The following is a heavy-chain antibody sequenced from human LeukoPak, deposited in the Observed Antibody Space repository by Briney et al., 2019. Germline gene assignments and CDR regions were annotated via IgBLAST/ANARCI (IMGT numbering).Heavy chain of an antibody. Sequence: GGSLRLSCAASGFIFSSYAMNWVRQAPGKGLEWVSGISGLGDSTYYADSVKGRFTISRGNSKNTLYLQMNSLRAEDTAVYYCAKKVGGVYAFDIWGQRTMVTVSS. V-gene: IGHV3-23*01. CDR3: AKKVGGVYAFDI. D-gene: IGHD3-16*01. CDR2: ISGLGDST. J-gene: IGHJ3*02. CDR1: GFIFSSYA.